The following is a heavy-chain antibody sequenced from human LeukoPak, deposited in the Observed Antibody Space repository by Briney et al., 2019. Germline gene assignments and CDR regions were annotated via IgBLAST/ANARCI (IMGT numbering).Heavy chain of an antibody. D-gene: IGHD6-13*01. Sequence: PGGSLRLSCAASGFTFSSYSMNWVRQAPGKGLEWVSSISSSSSYIYYADSLKGRFTISRDNAKNSLYLQMNSLRAEDTAVYYCAREAADLRNFDYWGQGNLVTVSS. CDR3: AREAADLRNFDY. CDR2: ISSSSSYI. V-gene: IGHV3-21*01. CDR1: GFTFSSYS. J-gene: IGHJ4*02.